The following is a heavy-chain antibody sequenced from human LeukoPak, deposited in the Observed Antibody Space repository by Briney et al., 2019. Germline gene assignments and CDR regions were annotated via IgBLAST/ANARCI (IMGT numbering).Heavy chain of an antibody. V-gene: IGHV3-74*01. J-gene: IGHJ3*02. D-gene: IGHD3-10*01. CDR2: IKSDGSIT. CDR1: GFTFSSYW. Sequence: GGSLRLSCAASGFTFSSYWMHWVRQAPGKGLVWVSRIKSDGSITNYADSVKGRFTISRDNAKNSLYLQMNSLRAEDTALYYCARDQKFGEWLQVRGAFDIWGQGTMVTVSS. CDR3: ARDQKFGEWLQVRGAFDI.